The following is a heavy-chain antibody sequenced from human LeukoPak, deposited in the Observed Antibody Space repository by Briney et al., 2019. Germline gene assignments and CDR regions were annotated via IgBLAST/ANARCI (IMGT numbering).Heavy chain of an antibody. CDR2: VYYTGSA. CDR3: ARLEQTTWFDP. J-gene: IGHJ5*02. Sequence: PSETLSLTCTVSGGSVSSGTYYWSWIRQHPGKGLECLGYVYYTGSAYYNPSLKSRVTMSVDTSKNQFSLTLSSVTAADTAAYYCARLEQTTWFDPWGQGTLVTVSS. V-gene: IGHV4-31*03. CDR1: GGSVSSGTYY. D-gene: IGHD1/OR15-1a*01.